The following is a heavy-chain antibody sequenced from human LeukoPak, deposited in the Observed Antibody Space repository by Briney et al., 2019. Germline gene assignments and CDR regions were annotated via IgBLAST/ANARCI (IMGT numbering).Heavy chain of an antibody. J-gene: IGHJ4*02. V-gene: IGHV3-49*04. Sequence: GGSLRLSCTASGFTLGDYAMSWVRQAPGKGREWVGFIRSKAYGGTTEYAASVKGRFTISRDDSKSIAYLQMNGLKTEHTAVYYCTRRYGDYNDYWGQGTLVTVSS. CDR2: IRSKAYGGTT. CDR1: GFTLGDYA. D-gene: IGHD4-17*01. CDR3: TRRYGDYNDY.